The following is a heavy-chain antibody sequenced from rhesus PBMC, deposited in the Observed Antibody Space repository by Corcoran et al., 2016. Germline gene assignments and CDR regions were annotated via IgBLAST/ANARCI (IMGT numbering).Heavy chain of an antibody. CDR3: ASQYSYSTLDY. Sequence: EVQLVQSGAEVKRPGESLKISCKTSGYSFTSYWISWVGRMPGKGLEWMGAIDPSDSDTRYSPSFQGQVTISADKSISTAYLQWSSLKASDSATYYCASQYSYSTLDYWGQGVLVTVSS. CDR1: GYSFTSYW. V-gene: IGHV5-2*01. D-gene: IGHD5-12*01. J-gene: IGHJ4*01. CDR2: IDPSDSDT.